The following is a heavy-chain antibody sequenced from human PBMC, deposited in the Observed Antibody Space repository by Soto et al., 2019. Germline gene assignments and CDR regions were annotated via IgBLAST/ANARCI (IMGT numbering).Heavy chain of an antibody. CDR1: GFSFSSYW. V-gene: IGHV3-74*01. CDR3: ARSPGGYYID. CDR2: INTEGSST. J-gene: IGHJ3*01. D-gene: IGHD2-15*01. Sequence: SGGSLRLSCADSGFSFSSYWMHWVRQGPGKGLVWVARINTEGSSTNYADSVEGRFTISRDNAKNTLYLQMNSLRAEDTAVYYCARSPGGYYIDWGQGTMVTVSS.